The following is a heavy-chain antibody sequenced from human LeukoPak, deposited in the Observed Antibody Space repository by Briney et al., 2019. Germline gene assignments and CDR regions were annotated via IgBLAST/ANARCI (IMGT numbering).Heavy chain of an antibody. D-gene: IGHD3-22*01. V-gene: IGHV1-24*01. J-gene: IGHJ4*02. CDR3: ATVPQYYDSLLDYYFDY. CDR2: FDPEDGET. CDR1: GYTLAELS. Sequence: ASVKVSCKVSGYTLAELSMHWVRQAPGKGLEWMGGFDPEDGETIYAQKFQGRVTMTEDTSTDTAYMELSSQRSEDTAVYYCATVPQYYDSLLDYYFDYWGQGTLVTVSS.